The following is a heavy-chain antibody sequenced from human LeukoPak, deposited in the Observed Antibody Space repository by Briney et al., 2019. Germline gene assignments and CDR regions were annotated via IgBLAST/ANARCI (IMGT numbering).Heavy chain of an antibody. Sequence: GGSLRLSCAASAFTLNTHWMSWVRQAPGKGLEWVANIKQDGRDTYYVDSVKGRFTISRDNAKNSLNLQMNSLRAEDTAMYYCATSEGYWGQGTLVTVSS. J-gene: IGHJ4*02. V-gene: IGHV3-7*03. CDR3: ATSEGY. CDR1: AFTLNTHW. CDR2: IKQDGRDT.